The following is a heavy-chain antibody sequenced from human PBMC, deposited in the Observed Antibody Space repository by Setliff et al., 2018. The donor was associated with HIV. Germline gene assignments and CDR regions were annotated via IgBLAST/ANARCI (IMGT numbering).Heavy chain of an antibody. J-gene: IGHJ6*02. Sequence: ASVKVSCKASGYTFNNYGISWVRQAPGQGLEWMGWINTHSGYTNYAQNVQGRVTVTMDTSTSTAYMELSRLRSDDTAVYYCAVYSSSWFRYYGMDVWGQGTTVTVSS. V-gene: IGHV1-18*01. D-gene: IGHD6-13*01. CDR3: AVYSSSWFRYYGMDV. CDR1: GYTFNNYG. CDR2: INTHSGYT.